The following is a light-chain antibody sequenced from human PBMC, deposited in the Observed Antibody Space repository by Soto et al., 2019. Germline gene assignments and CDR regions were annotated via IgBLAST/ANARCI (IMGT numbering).Light chain of an antibody. CDR2: DVS. J-gene: IGLJ1*01. CDR3: SSYTTGITLYV. Sequence: QPVLTQPASVSGSPGQSITLSCTGTSSDVGGYNYVSWYQLHPGRAPKLLIYDVSHRPSGISNRFSGSKSGNTASLTISGLQPEDEADYFCSSYTTGITLYVFGPGTKLTVL. V-gene: IGLV2-14*01. CDR1: SSDVGGYNY.